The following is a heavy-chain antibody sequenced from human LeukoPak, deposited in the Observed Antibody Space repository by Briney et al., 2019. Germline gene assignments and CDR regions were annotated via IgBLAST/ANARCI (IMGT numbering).Heavy chain of an antibody. D-gene: IGHD6-13*01. CDR2: INTNTGNP. V-gene: IGHV7-4-1*02. J-gene: IGHJ6*03. CDR1: GYTFTSYA. Sequence: ASVKVSCKASGYTFTSYAMNWVRQAPGQGLEWMGWINTNTGNPTYAQGFTGRFVFSLDTSVSTAYLQISSLKAEDTAVYYCARDYGSSWYYYYYYMDVWGKGTTVTVSS. CDR3: ARDYGSSWYYYYYYMDV.